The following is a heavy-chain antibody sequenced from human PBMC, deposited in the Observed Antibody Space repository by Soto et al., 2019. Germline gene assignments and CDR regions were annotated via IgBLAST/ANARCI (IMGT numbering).Heavy chain of an antibody. Sequence: QVQLVESGGGVVQPGRSLRLSCAASGFTFSTYGMHWVRQAPGKGMESVAVISYDGSNIYYTDSVKGRFTISRDNSKNTLYLQMNSLRTEDTAVYYCARLSAVATFDNWGQRTMVTVSA. CDR3: ARLSAVATFDN. CDR2: ISYDGSNI. CDR1: GFTFSTYG. V-gene: IGHV3-30*03. J-gene: IGHJ3*02. D-gene: IGHD5-12*01.